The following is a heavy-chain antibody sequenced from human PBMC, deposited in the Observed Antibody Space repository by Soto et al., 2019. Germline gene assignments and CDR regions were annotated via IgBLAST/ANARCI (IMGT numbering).Heavy chain of an antibody. V-gene: IGHV3-48*02. Sequence: SEGSLRLSCAASGSTFSSYSMNWVRQAPGKGLEWISYISTTSSSIYYADSVKDRFTISRDNAKNSLFLQMNSRRDKDTAVYYGAREGAAFDYWGQGALVTVSS. D-gene: IGHD6-25*01. CDR1: GSTFSSYS. CDR2: ISTTSSSI. CDR3: AREGAAFDY. J-gene: IGHJ4*02.